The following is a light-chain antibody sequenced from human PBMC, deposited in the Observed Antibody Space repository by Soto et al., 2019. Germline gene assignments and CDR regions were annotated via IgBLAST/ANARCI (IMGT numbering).Light chain of an antibody. Sequence: EIVFTQAPATLSLSPGARATLSCRASQSVSSYLAWYQQKPGQAPRLLIYDASNRATGIPARFSGSGSGTDFSLTISRLEPEDFAVYYCQQYGSSPLTFGGGTKVDI. V-gene: IGKV3-20*01. CDR1: QSVSSY. CDR3: QQYGSSPLT. J-gene: IGKJ4*01. CDR2: DAS.